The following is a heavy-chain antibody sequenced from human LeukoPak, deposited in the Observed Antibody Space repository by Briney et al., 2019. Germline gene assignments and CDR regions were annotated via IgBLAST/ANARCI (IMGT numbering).Heavy chain of an antibody. CDR2: ISTSGNTI. Sequence: PGGSLRLSCAASGFTFSDYYMSWIRQAPGKGLEWVSYISTSGNTIYYADSVKGRFTISRDNATNSLYLQMNSLRAEDTAVYYCARTNGVSKFDYWGQGTLVTVSS. V-gene: IGHV3-11*04. J-gene: IGHJ4*02. CDR3: ARTNGVSKFDY. CDR1: GFTFSDYY. D-gene: IGHD2-8*01.